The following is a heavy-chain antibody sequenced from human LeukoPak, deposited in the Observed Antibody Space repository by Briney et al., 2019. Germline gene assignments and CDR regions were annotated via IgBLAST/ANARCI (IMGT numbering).Heavy chain of an antibody. CDR3: AKDHDD. J-gene: IGHJ4*02. V-gene: IGHV3-30*18. Sequence: GGSLRLSCAASGFTFSSYGMHWVRQAPGKGLEWVAVISYDGSNKYYADSVKGRFTISRDNSKNTLYLQMNSLRAEDTAVYYCAKDHDDWGQGTLATVSS. CDR1: GFTFSSYG. CDR2: ISYDGSNK.